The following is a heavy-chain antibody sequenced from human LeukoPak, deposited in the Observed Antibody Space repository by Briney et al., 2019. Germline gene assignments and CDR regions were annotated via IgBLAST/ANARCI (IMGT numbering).Heavy chain of an antibody. J-gene: IGHJ4*02. CDR1: GGSISSSSYY. CDR2: IYYSGST. Sequence: SETLSLTCTVSGGSISSSSYYWGWIRQPPGKGLEWIGSIYYSGSTYYNPSLKSRVTMSVDTSKNQFSLKLSSVTAADTAVYYCARDSKRYSSEIDYWGQGTLVTVSS. CDR3: ARDSKRYSSEIDY. D-gene: IGHD6-25*01. V-gene: IGHV4-39*07.